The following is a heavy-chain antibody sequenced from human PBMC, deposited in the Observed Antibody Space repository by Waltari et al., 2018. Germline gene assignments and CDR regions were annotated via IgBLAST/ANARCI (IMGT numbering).Heavy chain of an antibody. CDR1: GFTFSSYS. CDR2: ISSSSSTI. D-gene: IGHD2-8*01. CDR3: ARVVSTATRDAFDI. V-gene: IGHV3-48*04. J-gene: IGHJ3*02. Sequence: EVQLVESGGGLVQPGGSLRLSCAASGFTFSSYSMNWVRQAPGKGLEWVSYISSSSSTIYYADSVKGRFTISRDNAKNSLYLQMNSLRAEDTAVYYCARVVSTATRDAFDIWGQGTMVTVSS.